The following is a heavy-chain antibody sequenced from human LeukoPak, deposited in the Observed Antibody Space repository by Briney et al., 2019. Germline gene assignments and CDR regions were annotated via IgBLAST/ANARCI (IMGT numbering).Heavy chain of an antibody. CDR2: ISYDGSNK. V-gene: IGHV3-30*18. CDR3: AKAAMYYDSSGYYSGGYYFDY. CDR1: GFTFSSSA. J-gene: IGHJ4*02. Sequence: GGSLRLSCAASGFTFSSSAMSWVRQAPGKGLEWVAVISYDGSNKYYADSVKGRFTISRDNSKNTLYLQMNSLRAEDTAVYYCAKAAMYYDSSGYYSGGYYFDYWGQGTLVTVSS. D-gene: IGHD3-22*01.